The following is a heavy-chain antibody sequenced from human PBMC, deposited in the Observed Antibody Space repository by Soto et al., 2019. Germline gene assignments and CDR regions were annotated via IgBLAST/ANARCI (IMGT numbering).Heavy chain of an antibody. D-gene: IGHD4-17*01. CDR3: ARSPTVVKSPYFDY. CDR1: GGSISSGGYY. V-gene: IGHV4-31*03. CDR2: IYYSGGT. J-gene: IGHJ4*02. Sequence: PSETLSLTCTVPGGSISSGGYYWSWIRQHPGKGLEWIGYIYYSGGTYYNPSLKSRVTISVDTSKNQFSLKLSSVTAADTAVYYCARSPTVVKSPYFDYWGQGTLVTVSS.